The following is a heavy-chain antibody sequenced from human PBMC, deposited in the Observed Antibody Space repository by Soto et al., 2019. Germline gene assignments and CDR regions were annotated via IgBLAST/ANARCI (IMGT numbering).Heavy chain of an antibody. V-gene: IGHV4-61*01. CDR1: GGSVNSDSYY. CDR2: VYSSEST. Sequence: QVQLQESGPGLVKPSETLSLTCTVSGGSVNSDSYYWTWIRQPPGKRMEWIGSVYSSESTNYNPSLSSRVTTSVDTSKNQSSLRLRSVTAADTADYFCARESRKFSPSGGLDVWGQGTTVTVSS. D-gene: IGHD3-10*01. J-gene: IGHJ6*02. CDR3: ARESRKFSPSGGLDV.